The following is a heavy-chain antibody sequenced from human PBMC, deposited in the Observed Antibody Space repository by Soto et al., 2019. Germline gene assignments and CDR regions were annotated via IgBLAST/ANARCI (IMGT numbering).Heavy chain of an antibody. V-gene: IGHV3-11*01. CDR3: ARSSAAGTAGYYGMDV. Sequence: QVQLVESGGGLVKPGGSLRLSCAASGFTFSDYYMSWIRQAPGKGLEWVSYISSSGGTIYYADSVKGRFTISRDNAKNSLYLQMNRLRAEDTSVYYCARSSAAGTAGYYGMDVWGQGTTVTVSS. J-gene: IGHJ6*02. CDR2: ISSSGGTI. D-gene: IGHD6-13*01. CDR1: GFTFSDYY.